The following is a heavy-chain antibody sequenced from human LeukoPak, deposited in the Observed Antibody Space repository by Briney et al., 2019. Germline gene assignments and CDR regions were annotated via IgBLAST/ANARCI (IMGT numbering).Heavy chain of an antibody. J-gene: IGHJ5*02. CDR1: GFTFSSYS. D-gene: IGHD3-10*01. V-gene: IGHV3-21*01. CDR2: ISSSSSYI. Sequence: GGSLRLSCAASGFTFSSYSMNWVRQAPGKGLEWVSSISSSSSYIYYADSVKGRFTISRDNAKNSLYLQMNSLRAEDTAVYYCARDGVLLWFGELLVTGWFDPWGQGTLVTVSS. CDR3: ARDGVLLWFGELLVTGWFDP.